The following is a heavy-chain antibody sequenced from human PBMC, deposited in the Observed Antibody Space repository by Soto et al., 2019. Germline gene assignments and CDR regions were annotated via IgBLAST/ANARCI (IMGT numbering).Heavy chain of an antibody. V-gene: IGHV4-59*08. CDR3: ARGLVAVAGNWFDP. D-gene: IGHD6-19*01. CDR2: IYYSGSS. Sequence: SETLSLTCTVSGGSIRSCYWSWIRHPPGKGQERVGYIYYSGSSNYNPSLKSRVTISVDTTKNQYSLKLSPETAADTAVYYCARGLVAVAGNWFDPWGKGTLVPVAS. J-gene: IGHJ5*02. CDR1: GGSIRSCY.